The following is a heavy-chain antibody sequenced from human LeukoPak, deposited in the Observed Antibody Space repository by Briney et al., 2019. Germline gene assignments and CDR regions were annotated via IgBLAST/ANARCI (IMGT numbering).Heavy chain of an antibody. CDR2: IIPIFGTA. J-gene: IGHJ4*02. CDR1: GFTFSSYA. Sequence: TGGSLRLSCAASGFTFSSYAISWVRQAPGQGLEWMGGIIPIFGTANYAQKFQGRVTITADESTSTAYMELSSLRSEDTAVYYCSYSLGNYYDSSGYFRGATYYFDYWGQGTLVTVSP. V-gene: IGHV1-69*01. D-gene: IGHD3-22*01. CDR3: SYSLGNYYDSSGYFRGATYYFDY.